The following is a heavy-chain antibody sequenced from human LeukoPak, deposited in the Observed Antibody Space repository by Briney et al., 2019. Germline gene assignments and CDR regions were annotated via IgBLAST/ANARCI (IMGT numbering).Heavy chain of an antibody. V-gene: IGHV3-66*01. CDR2: IYTGGST. J-gene: IGHJ4*02. CDR1: GFTVSSNY. CDR3: ARVSRVLGTSTLDN. D-gene: IGHD2-15*01. Sequence: GGSLRLSCAASGFTVSSNYMSWVRQAPGKGLEWVSVIYTGGSTYFTDSVNGRFTISRDYSKNTLYLEMNGLRVEDTAVYYCARVSRVLGTSTLDNWGQGTLVTVSS.